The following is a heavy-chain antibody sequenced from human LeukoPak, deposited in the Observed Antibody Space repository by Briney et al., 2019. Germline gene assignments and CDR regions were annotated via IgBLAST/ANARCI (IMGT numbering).Heavy chain of an antibody. CDR3: AKVSVAGTYFDY. J-gene: IGHJ4*02. Sequence: PGGSLRLSCAASGFTFSSYWMHWVRQAPGKGLVWVSRINSDGSSTSYADSVKGRFTISRDNAKNTLYLQMNSLRAEDTAVYYCAKVSVAGTYFDYWGQGTLVTVSS. CDR2: INSDGSST. V-gene: IGHV3-74*01. D-gene: IGHD6-19*01. CDR1: GFTFSSYW.